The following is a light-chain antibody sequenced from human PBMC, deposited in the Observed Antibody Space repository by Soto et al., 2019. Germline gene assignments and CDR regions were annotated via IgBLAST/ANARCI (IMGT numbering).Light chain of an antibody. J-gene: IGLJ2*01. V-gene: IGLV1-44*01. Sequence: QSVLTQPPSASGTPGQRVTISCSGITSNIGSKTVSWYQQLPGSAPKVLIYNNNARPSGVPDRFSGSKSGTSASLAISGLQSEDEAADYWATGDDSLPAVFGGGTKLTVL. CDR1: TSNIGSKT. CDR3: ATGDDSLPAV. CDR2: NNN.